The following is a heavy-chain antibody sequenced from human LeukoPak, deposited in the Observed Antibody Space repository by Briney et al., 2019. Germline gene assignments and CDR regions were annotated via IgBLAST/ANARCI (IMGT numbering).Heavy chain of an antibody. D-gene: IGHD2-2*01. CDR1: GGSFRGYY. CDR3: ARGGGYCNSSSCYPDEY. V-gene: IGHV4-34*01. Sequence: PETLSLTCAVYGGSFRGYYWSWIRPPPGKGLEWIGEINHSESTNYNPSLQSRVTISVDTSKNQLSRKLSCVTAADTAVYYCARGGGYCNSSSCYPDEYWGQRTLLTVSS. CDR2: INHSEST. J-gene: IGHJ4*02.